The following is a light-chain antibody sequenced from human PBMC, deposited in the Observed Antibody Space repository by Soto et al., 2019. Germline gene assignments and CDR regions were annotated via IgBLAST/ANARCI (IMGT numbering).Light chain of an antibody. CDR3: QQYNNWPWT. CDR2: GAS. Sequence: EIILTQSPATLSVSPGGRATLSCRASQSISGALAWYQQKPGQAPRLLIYGASTRATSFPARFSGSGSGTDFTLTISSLQSEDFAVYYCQQYNNWPWTFGQGAKVEIK. J-gene: IGKJ1*01. CDR1: QSISGA. V-gene: IGKV3-15*01.